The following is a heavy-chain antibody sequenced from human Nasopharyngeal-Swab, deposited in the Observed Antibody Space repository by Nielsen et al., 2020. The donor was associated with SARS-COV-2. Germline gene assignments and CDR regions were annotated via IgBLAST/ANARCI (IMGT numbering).Heavy chain of an antibody. CDR2: ISSSSSYI. Sequence: GESLKISCAASGFTFSSYSMNWVRQAPGKGLEWVSSISSSSSYIYYADSVKGRFTISRDNAKNSLYLQMNSLRAEDTAVYYCARDSYPRYCSGGSCYNRYYYYGMDVWGQGTTVTVSS. V-gene: IGHV3-21*01. J-gene: IGHJ6*02. D-gene: IGHD2-15*01. CDR3: ARDSYPRYCSGGSCYNRYYYYGMDV. CDR1: GFTFSSYS.